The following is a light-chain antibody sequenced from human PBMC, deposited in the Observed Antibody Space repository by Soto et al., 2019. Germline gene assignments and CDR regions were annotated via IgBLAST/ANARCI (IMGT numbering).Light chain of an antibody. CDR3: SSYTSSSTRV. CDR2: EVS. CDR1: SSDVGGYNY. J-gene: IGLJ3*02. Sequence: QSALTQPAAVSGSPGQSITISCTGTSSDVGGYNYVSWYQQHPGKAPKLMIYEVSNRPSGVSNRFSGSKSGNTASLTISGLQAEDEADYYCSSYTSSSTRVFGGGTQQTV. V-gene: IGLV2-14*01.